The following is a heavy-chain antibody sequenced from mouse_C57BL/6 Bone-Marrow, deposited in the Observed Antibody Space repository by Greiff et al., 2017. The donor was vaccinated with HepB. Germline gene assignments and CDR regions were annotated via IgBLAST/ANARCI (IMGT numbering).Heavy chain of an antibody. V-gene: IGHV5-4*01. Sequence: SLEWVATISDGGSYTYYPDNVKGRFTISRDNAKNNLYLQMSHLKSEDTAMYYCARDRGFPLFAYWGQGTLVTVSA. CDR3: ARDRGFPLFAY. J-gene: IGHJ3*01. D-gene: IGHD3-3*01. CDR2: ISDGGSYT.